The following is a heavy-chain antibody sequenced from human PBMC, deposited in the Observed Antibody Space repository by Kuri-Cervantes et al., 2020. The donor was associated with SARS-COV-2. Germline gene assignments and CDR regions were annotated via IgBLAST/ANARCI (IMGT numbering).Heavy chain of an antibody. CDR2: TYYRSKWYN. Sequence: SETLSLTCAISGDSVSGNSAAWNWIRPSPSRGLEWLGRTYYRSKWYNDYAVSVKSRITINPDTSKNQFSLQLNSVTPEDTAVYYCARDPGFSSTSHYYYYYGMDVWGQGTTVTVSS. CDR1: GDSVSGNSAA. CDR3: ARDPGFSSTSHYYYYYGMDV. V-gene: IGHV6-1*01. D-gene: IGHD2-2*01. J-gene: IGHJ6*02.